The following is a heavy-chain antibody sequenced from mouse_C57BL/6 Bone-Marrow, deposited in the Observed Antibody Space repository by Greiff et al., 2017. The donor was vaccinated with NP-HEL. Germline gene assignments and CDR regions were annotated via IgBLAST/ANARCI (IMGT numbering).Heavy chain of an antibody. CDR2: IYPGSGNT. J-gene: IGHJ4*01. D-gene: IGHD2-2*01. V-gene: IGHV1-66*01. Sequence: VKLQESGPELVKPGASVKISCKASGYSFTSYYIHWVKQRPGQGLEWIGWIYPGSGNTKYNEKFKGKATLTADTSSSTAYMQLSSLTSEDSAVYYCARWLRAMDYWGQGTSVTVSS. CDR1: GYSFTSYY. CDR3: ARWLRAMDY.